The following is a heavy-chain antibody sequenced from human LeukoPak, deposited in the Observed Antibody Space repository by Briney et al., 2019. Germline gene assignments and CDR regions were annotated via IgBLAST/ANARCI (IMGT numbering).Heavy chain of an antibody. CDR1: GFTFSNAW. CDR3: ARVSGGYSYGLGHYYYYMDV. J-gene: IGHJ6*03. D-gene: IGHD5-18*01. CDR2: INHSGST. V-gene: IGHV4-34*01. Sequence: GSLRLSCAASGFTFSNAWMSWVRQPPGKGLEWIGEINHSGSTYYNPSLKTRFTISVDTSKNQFSLKLSSVTAADTAVYYCARVSGGYSYGLGHYYYYMDVWGKGTTVTISS.